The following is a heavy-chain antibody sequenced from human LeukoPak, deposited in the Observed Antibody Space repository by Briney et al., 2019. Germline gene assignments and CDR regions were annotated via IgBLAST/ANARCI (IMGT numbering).Heavy chain of an antibody. CDR3: ARLPTGDSGGYSYDY. J-gene: IGHJ4*02. CDR1: GYTFTSYY. D-gene: IGHD3-22*01. V-gene: IGHV1-46*01. Sequence: ASVKVSCKASGYTFTSYYMHWVRQAPGQGLKWMGIINPSGGSTSYAQKFQGRVTMTRDTSTSTVYMELSSLRSEDTAVYYCARLPTGDSGGYSYDYWGQGTLVTVSS. CDR2: INPSGGST.